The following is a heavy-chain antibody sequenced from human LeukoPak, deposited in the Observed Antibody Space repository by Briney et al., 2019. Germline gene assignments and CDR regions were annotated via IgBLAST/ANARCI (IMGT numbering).Heavy chain of an antibody. CDR2: INPNSGGT. J-gene: IGHJ4*02. CDR3: ARDYGAYYYDSSGYSPDY. CDR1: GYTFTGYY. Sequence: GASVKVSCKASGYTFTGYYMHWVRQAPGQGLEWMGWINPNSGGTNYARKFQGRVTMTRDTSISTAYMELSRLRSDDTAVYYCARDYGAYYYDSSGYSPDYWGQGTLVTVSS. V-gene: IGHV1-2*02. D-gene: IGHD3-22*01.